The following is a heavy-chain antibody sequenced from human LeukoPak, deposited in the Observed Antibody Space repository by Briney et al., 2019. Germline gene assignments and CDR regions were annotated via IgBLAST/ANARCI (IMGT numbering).Heavy chain of an antibody. V-gene: IGHV3-33*01. CDR3: ARDSSIGYSSGWYAY. CDR2: IRYDGSNK. D-gene: IGHD6-19*01. CDR1: GFTFSSYG. J-gene: IGHJ4*02. Sequence: GGSLRLSCAASGFTFSSYGMHWVRQAPGKGLEWVAVIRYDGSNKYYADSVRGRFTISRDNSKNTLYLQVNSLRAEDTAVYYCARDSSIGYSSGWYAYWGQGTLVTVSS.